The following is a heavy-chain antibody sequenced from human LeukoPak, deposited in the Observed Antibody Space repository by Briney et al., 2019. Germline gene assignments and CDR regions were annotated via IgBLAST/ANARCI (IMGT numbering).Heavy chain of an antibody. CDR1: GFTVSSNF. Sequence: PGGSLRLSCAASGFTVSSNFMSWVRQAPGKGLEWVSVIYSGGTTYYADSVKGRFTISRDISKNTLHLQMNSLRAEDTAVYYCARDGYGYNYMDVWGRGTTVTVPS. J-gene: IGHJ6*03. D-gene: IGHD5-12*01. CDR3: ARDGYGYNYMDV. V-gene: IGHV3-53*01. CDR2: IYSGGTT.